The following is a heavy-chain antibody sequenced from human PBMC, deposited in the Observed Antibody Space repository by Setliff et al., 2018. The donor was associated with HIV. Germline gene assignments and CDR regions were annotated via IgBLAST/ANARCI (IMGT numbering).Heavy chain of an antibody. V-gene: IGHV4-59*08. CDR2: THYSGSS. CDR1: GGFISNHY. J-gene: IGHJ4*02. Sequence: SETLSLTCTISGGFISNHYWNWIRQPPGKGLEWIGSTHYSGSSYYSPSLKSRVTISLDPTKNQFSLNVTSVPATDTAVYYCARRNYYGVHIHTDYWGQGMLVTVSS. D-gene: IGHD3-22*01. CDR3: ARRNYYGVHIHTDY.